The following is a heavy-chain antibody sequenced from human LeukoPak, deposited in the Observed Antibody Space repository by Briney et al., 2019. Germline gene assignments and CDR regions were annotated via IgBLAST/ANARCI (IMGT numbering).Heavy chain of an antibody. CDR1: GYTFTGYY. CDR2: INPNSGGT. J-gene: IGHJ4*02. V-gene: IGHV1-2*04. CDR3: ARGVGAVGDY. D-gene: IGHD3-3*01. Sequence: GASVKVSCKASGYTFTGYYMHWVRQAPGQGLEWMGWINPNSGGTNYAQKFQGWVTMTRDTSLSTAYMELSSLRSEDTAVYYCARGVGAVGDYWGQGTLVTVSS.